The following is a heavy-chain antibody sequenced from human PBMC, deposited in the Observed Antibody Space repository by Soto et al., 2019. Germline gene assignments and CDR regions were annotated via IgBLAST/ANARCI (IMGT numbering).Heavy chain of an antibody. CDR1: GFTFSSYW. Sequence: EVQLVESGGGLVQPGGSLRLSCAASGFTFSSYWMSWVRQAPGKGLEWVANIKQDGSEKYYVDSVKGRFTISRDNAKNSLYLQMNSLRADDTAVYYCARRDLHLGELSFVYYMDVWGKGTTVTVS. J-gene: IGHJ6*03. CDR2: IKQDGSEK. V-gene: IGHV3-7*01. CDR3: ARRDLHLGELSFVYYMDV. D-gene: IGHD3-16*02.